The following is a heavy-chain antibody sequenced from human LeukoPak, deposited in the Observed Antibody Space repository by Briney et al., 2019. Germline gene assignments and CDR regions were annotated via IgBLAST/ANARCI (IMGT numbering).Heavy chain of an antibody. CDR1: GGSISGYY. CDR2: IYYSGSTNY. CDR3: AREVTTVTPYDGFDI. Sequence: SETLSLTCTVSGGSISGYYWSWIRQPPGKGLEWIGYIYYSGSTNYNYNPSLKSRVTISVDTSKNQLFLKLSSVTAVDTAVYYCAREVTTVTPYDGFDIWGQGTMVTVSS. J-gene: IGHJ3*02. V-gene: IGHV4-59*01. D-gene: IGHD4-17*01.